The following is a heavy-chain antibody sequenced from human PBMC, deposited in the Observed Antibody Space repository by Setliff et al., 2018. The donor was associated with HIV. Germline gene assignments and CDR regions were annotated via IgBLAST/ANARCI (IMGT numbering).Heavy chain of an antibody. CDR3: ATDGSVVVVAGSGFDP. Sequence: GASVKVSCKASGDTFSGHYMHWVRQAPGQGLEWLGWINPNSGGTKYAQKFQGRLTMTRDTSITTVYMELSRLRSDDTAVYYCATDGSVVVVAGSGFDPWGQGTVVTVSS. D-gene: IGHD2-15*01. V-gene: IGHV1-2*02. CDR1: GDTFSGHY. CDR2: INPNSGGT. J-gene: IGHJ5*02.